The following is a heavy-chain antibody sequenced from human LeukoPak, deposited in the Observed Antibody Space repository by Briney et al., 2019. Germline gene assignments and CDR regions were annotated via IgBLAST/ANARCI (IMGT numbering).Heavy chain of an antibody. J-gene: IGHJ4*02. D-gene: IGHD2-2*03. V-gene: IGHV3-23*01. CDR3: AKEVDIVVVPAALTGDDYFDY. CDR1: GFTFSSYA. CDR2: ISGSGGST. Sequence: GGSLRLSCAASGFTFSSYAMSWVRQAPGKGLEWVSAISGSGGSTHYADSVKGRFTISRDNSKNTLYLQMNSLRAEDTAVYYCAKEVDIVVVPAALTGDDYFDYWGQGTLVTVSS.